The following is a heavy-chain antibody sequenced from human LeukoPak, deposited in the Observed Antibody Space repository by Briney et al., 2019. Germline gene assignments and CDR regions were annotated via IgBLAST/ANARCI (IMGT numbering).Heavy chain of an antibody. J-gene: IGHJ6*03. Sequence: PGGSLRLSCAASGFTVSSNYMSWVRQAPGKGLEWVSVIYSGGSTYYADSVKGRFTFSRDNSKNTLYLQMNSLRAEDTAVYYCARHYGSGGLCYMDVWGKGTTITISS. D-gene: IGHD3-10*01. CDR2: IYSGGST. CDR3: ARHYGSGGLCYMDV. V-gene: IGHV3-53*01. CDR1: GFTVSSNY.